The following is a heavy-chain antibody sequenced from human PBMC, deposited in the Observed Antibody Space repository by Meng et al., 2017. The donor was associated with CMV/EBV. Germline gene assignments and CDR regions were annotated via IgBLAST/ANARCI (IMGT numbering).Heavy chain of an antibody. CDR1: GYTFTSYG. V-gene: IGHV1-18*01. CDR2: ISAYNGNT. CDR3: ARDPLFGGGGRFDL. Sequence: LVWYGAGVKVRGASVKFSCKASGYTFTSYGISGVRQAHGKGLEWMGWISAYNGNTNYAQKLQGRVTMTTDTSTSTAYMELRSLRSVDTAVYYCARDPLFGGGGRFDLWGRGTLVTVSS. D-gene: IGHD3-10*01. J-gene: IGHJ2*01.